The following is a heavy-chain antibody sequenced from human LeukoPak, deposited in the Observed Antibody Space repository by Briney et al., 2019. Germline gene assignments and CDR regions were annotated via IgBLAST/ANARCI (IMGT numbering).Heavy chain of an antibody. D-gene: IGHD6-19*01. CDR2: INSDGSSI. CDR1: GFAFSDNW. CDR3: TSPPSIAVADPFDS. V-gene: IGHV3-74*01. Sequence: QPGGSLRLSCAASGFAFSDNWMHWVRQAPGKGLEWVSAINSDGSSINYADSVQGRFTISGDNAKNMLYLQMDSLRAEDTSVYYCTSPPSIAVADPFDSWGQGTLVTVSS. J-gene: IGHJ4*02.